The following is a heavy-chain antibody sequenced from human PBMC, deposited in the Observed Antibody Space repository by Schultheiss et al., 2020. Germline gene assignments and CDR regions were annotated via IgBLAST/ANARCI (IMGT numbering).Heavy chain of an antibody. J-gene: IGHJ6*02. Sequence: SETLSLTCTVSGGSISSSSYYWGWIRQPPGKGLEWIGSIYYSGSTYYNPSLKSRVTISVDTSKNQFSLKLSSVTAADTAVYYCARGSSGWLLRYGMDVWGQGTTVTVSS. CDR2: IYYSGST. D-gene: IGHD6-19*01. CDR1: GGSISSSSYY. V-gene: IGHV4-39*07. CDR3: ARGSSGWLLRYGMDV.